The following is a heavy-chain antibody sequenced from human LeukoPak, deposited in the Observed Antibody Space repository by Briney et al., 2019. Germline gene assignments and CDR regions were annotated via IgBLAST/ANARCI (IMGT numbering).Heavy chain of an antibody. CDR3: ARDGGSGWYGD. CDR2: IHASGST. V-gene: IGHV4-4*07. CDR1: GRSISSYY. J-gene: IGHJ4*02. D-gene: IGHD6-19*01. Sequence: SETLSLTCSVSGRSISSYYWSCIRQPAGKGLEWIGRIHASGSTNYNPSLKSRLTISVDTSKNQLSLKLSSVTAADTAAYYCARDGGSGWYGDWGQGTLVTVSS.